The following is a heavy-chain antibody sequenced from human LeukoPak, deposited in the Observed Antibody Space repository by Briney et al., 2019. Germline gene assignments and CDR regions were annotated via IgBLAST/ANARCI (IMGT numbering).Heavy chain of an antibody. CDR1: GGSISSGDYY. CDR2: IYYSGST. J-gene: IGHJ5*02. CDR3: ARGRSWGSYYYDSSGYYKRENWFDP. V-gene: IGHV4-30-4*08. Sequence: PSETLSLTCTVSGGSISSGDYYWSWIRQPPGKGLEWIGYIYYSGSTYYNLSLKSRVTISVDTSKNQFSLKLSSVTAADTAVYYCARGRSWGSYYYDSSGYYKRENWFDPWGQGTLVTVSS. D-gene: IGHD3-22*01.